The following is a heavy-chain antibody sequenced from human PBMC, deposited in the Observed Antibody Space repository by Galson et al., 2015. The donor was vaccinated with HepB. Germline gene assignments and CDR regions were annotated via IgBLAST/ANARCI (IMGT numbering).Heavy chain of an antibody. CDR2: IIPMFPTA. CDR3: ARGGFKLGYSEEPLDF. Sequence: SVKVSCKASGGTFSKYAINWVRQAPGQGLEWMGGIIPMFPTANYAQTFQDSVTITADESTSTAYMELSRVRSEDTAVYYCARGGFKLGYSEEPLDFWGQGTLVTVSS. CDR1: GGTFSKYA. J-gene: IGHJ4*02. D-gene: IGHD5-24*01. V-gene: IGHV1-69*13.